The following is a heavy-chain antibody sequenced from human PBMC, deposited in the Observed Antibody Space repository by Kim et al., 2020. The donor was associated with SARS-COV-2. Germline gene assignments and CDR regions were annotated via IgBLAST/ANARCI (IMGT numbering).Heavy chain of an antibody. CDR2: ISSSSTLL. J-gene: IGHJ6*02. CDR1: GFTFSSYS. Sequence: GGSLRLSCAASGFTFSSYSMNWVRQAPGKGLEWLSHISSSSTLLYYTDSVKGRFTISRDNAKNSLYLQMNSLRDEDTAVYYCARDGILTEVNFVWGQGTTVTVSS. D-gene: IGHD3-9*01. CDR3: ARDGILTEVNFV. V-gene: IGHV3-48*02.